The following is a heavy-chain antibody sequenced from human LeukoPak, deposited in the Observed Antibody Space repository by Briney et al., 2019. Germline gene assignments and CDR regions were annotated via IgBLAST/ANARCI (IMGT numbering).Heavy chain of an antibody. D-gene: IGHD5-12*01. Sequence: SETLSLTCVASGGSFTAYSWSWIRQSPGKGLEWIGNINRSGSTNYSPSLKSRVTISIDTSKHQFSLQLTSVTAADTAVYYCSRGVRGYSAYDSGAMNSDYWGQGSLVTVSS. CDR1: GGSFTAYS. CDR3: SRGVRGYSAYDSGAMNSDY. CDR2: INRSGST. J-gene: IGHJ4*02. V-gene: IGHV4-34*01.